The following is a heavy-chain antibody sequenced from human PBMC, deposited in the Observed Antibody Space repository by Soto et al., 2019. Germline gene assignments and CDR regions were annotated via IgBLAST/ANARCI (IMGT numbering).Heavy chain of an antibody. CDR1: GFSFSDHH. CDR3: VRTVTYLTASYYGMDV. Sequence: EVQLVESGGGLVQPGGSLRLSCATSGFSFSDHHLDWVRQAPGKGLEWVGRSRNTRNSYTTEYAASVRGRFTFSRDESKNSLYVQMNSLKTEDTAVYYCVRTVTYLTASYYGMDVWGQGTTVTVSS. CDR2: SRNTRNSYTT. D-gene: IGHD2-21*01. J-gene: IGHJ6*02. V-gene: IGHV3-72*01.